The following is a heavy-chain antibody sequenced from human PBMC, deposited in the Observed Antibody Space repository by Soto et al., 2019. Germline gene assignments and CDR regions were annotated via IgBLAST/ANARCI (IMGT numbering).Heavy chain of an antibody. D-gene: IGHD5-18*01. CDR1: GGSISRYY. V-gene: IGHV4-59*01. CDR3: ARSLSSYGGKNFDY. J-gene: IGHJ4*02. Sequence: WETLSLTCTVSGGSISRYYWSWIRQPPGKGLEWIGYIYYSGSTNYNPSLKSRVTISVDTSKNQFSLKLSSVTAADTAVYYCARSLSSYGGKNFDYWGQGTLVTVSS. CDR2: IYYSGST.